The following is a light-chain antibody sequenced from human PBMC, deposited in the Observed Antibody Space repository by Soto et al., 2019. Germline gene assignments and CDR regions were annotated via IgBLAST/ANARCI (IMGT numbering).Light chain of an antibody. V-gene: IGLV2-14*01. Sequence: QSALTQPASVSGSPGQSITISCTGTSSDVGGYNYVSWYQQHPGKAPKLIIYEVYNRPSGVSSRFSGSKSDNTASLTISGLQPEDGAHYYCSSYTSAYTPVFGSGTKLTVL. J-gene: IGLJ1*01. CDR1: SSDVGGYNY. CDR2: EVY. CDR3: SSYTSAYTPV.